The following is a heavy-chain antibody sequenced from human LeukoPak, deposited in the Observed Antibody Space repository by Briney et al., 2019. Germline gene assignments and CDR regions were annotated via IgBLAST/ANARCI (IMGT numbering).Heavy chain of an antibody. V-gene: IGHV3-48*04. Sequence: GGSLRLSCAASGFTFSSYSMNWVRQAPGKGLEWVSFISSSSSTIYYADSVKGRFTISRDNAKNSLYLQMNSLRAEDTAVYYCARKNGLDYWGQGTLVTVSS. CDR2: ISSSSSTI. CDR1: GFTFSSYS. CDR3: ARKNGLDY. J-gene: IGHJ4*02.